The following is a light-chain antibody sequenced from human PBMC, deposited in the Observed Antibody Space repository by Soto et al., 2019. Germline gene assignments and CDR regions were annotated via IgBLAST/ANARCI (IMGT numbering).Light chain of an antibody. CDR3: QSFWL. CDR1: SSNIGAGFD. CDR2: RNT. J-gene: IGLJ2*01. V-gene: IGLV1-40*01. Sequence: QSVLTQPPSVSGAPGQRVTISCTGSSSNIGAGFDVHWYQQFPGTAPKLLIYRNTNRPSGVPDRFSGSKSATSASLTITALQVEAEADYYCQSFWLFGGGTKLTVL.